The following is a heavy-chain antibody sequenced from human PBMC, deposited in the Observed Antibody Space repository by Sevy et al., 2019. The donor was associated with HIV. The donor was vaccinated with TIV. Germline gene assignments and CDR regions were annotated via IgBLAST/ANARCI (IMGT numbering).Heavy chain of an antibody. D-gene: IGHD2-15*01. Sequence: GGCLRLSCAASGFTFSTYTMNWVRQAPGKGLEWVSAISGSGGSTYYADSVEGRFTISRDKSKNTVFLQMNSLRAEDTAIYYCAKGDRTFYGMDVWGQGTTVTVSS. CDR2: ISGSGGST. V-gene: IGHV3-23*01. CDR1: GFTFSTYT. J-gene: IGHJ6*02. CDR3: AKGDRTFYGMDV.